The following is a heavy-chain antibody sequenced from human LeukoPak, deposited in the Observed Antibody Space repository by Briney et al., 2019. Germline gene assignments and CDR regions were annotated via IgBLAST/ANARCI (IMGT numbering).Heavy chain of an antibody. J-gene: IGHJ3*02. CDR2: ISSSSSYI. D-gene: IGHD2-15*01. CDR1: GFTFSSYG. Sequence: TGGSLRLSCSASGFTFSSYGMHWVRQAPGKGLEWVSSISSSSSYIYYADSVKGRFTISRDNAKNSLYLQTNSLRAEDTAVYYCARDCGGGSCYGPYDAFDIWGQGTMVTVSS. V-gene: IGHV3-21*01. CDR3: ARDCGGGSCYGPYDAFDI.